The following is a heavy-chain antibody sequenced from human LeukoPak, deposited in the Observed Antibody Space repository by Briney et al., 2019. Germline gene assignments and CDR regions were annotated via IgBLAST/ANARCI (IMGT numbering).Heavy chain of an antibody. V-gene: IGHV3-33*01. D-gene: IGHD3-3*01. CDR1: GFTFSSYG. Sequence: GGSLRLSCAASGFTFSSYGMHWVRQAPGKGLEWVAVIWYDGSNKYYADSVEGRFTISRDNSKNTLYLQMNSLRAEDTAVYYCARSYYDFWSGYTLDYWGQGTLVTVSS. CDR2: IWYDGSNK. J-gene: IGHJ4*02. CDR3: ARSYYDFWSGYTLDY.